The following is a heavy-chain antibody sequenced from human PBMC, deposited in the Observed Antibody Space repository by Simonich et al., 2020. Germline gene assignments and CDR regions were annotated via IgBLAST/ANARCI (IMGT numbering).Heavy chain of an antibody. D-gene: IGHD6-13*01. CDR2: INPNSGGT. CDR3: ARSHIAAAGTGYFQH. CDR1: GYTFTGYY. J-gene: IGHJ1*01. V-gene: IGHV1-2*02. Sequence: QVQLVQSGAEVKKPGASVKVSCKASGYTFTGYYMHWVRQAPGKGLEWIGWINPNSGGTNYAQKFQGMVTITRETSISTAYMELSRLRSDDTAVYYCARSHIAAAGTGYFQHWGQGTLVTVSS.